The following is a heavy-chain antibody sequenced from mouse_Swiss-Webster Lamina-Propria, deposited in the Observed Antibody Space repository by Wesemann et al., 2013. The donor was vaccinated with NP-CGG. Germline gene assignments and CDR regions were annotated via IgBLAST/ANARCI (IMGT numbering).Heavy chain of an antibody. CDR2: ISYSGST. J-gene: IGHJ2*01. Sequence: NKLEWMGYISYSGSTSYNPSLKSRISITRDTSKNQFFLQLNSVTTEDTATYYCARSRYGYLYYFDYWGQGTTLTVSS. CDR3: ARSRYGYLYYFDY. D-gene: IGHD1-2*01. V-gene: IGHV3-2*02.